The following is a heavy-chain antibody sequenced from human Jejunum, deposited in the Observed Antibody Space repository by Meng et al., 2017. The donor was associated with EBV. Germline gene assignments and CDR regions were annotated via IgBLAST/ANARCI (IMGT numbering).Heavy chain of an antibody. V-gene: IGHV3-74*01. CDR2: INHEGSFT. D-gene: IGHD3-10*01. CDR3: ARDLGSGNYYGY. Sequence: EVQLVESGGVLVQPGGSLRPSCAASGFTFSSYWMHWVRQAPGKGLVWVSHINHEGSFTNYADSVKGRFTISRDDAKNTLYLQMNSLRAEDTAVYYCARDLGSGNYYGYWGQGTLVTVSS. CDR1: GFTFSSYW. J-gene: IGHJ4*02.